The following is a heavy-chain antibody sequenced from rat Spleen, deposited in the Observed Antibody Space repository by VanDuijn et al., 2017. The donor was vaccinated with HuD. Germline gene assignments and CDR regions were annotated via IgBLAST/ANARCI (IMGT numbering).Heavy chain of an antibody. CDR1: GFAFSDYN. CDR3: ATQGDAGRPTSFDY. CDR2: IIYDGGRT. J-gene: IGHJ2*01. D-gene: IGHD1-1*01. Sequence: EVQLVESDGGLVQPGRSLKLSCAASGFAFSDYNMAWVRQAPKKGLEWVATIIYDGGRTYYRHSVKGRFTISRDNAKSTLYLQMDSLRSEDTATYYCATQGDAGRPTSFDYWGQGVMVTVSS. V-gene: IGHV5S10*01.